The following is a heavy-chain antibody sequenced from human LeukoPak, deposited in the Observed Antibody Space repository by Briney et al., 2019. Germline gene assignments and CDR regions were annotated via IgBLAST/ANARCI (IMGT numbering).Heavy chain of an antibody. V-gene: IGHV3-7*01. CDR2: IKQDGSEK. D-gene: IGHD4-23*01. CDR1: GFTFSSYW. J-gene: IGHJ4*02. CDR3: ARDDRGGKKGAFDY. Sequence: PGGSLRLSCAASGFTFSSYWMSWVRQAPGKGLEWVANIKQDGSEKYYVDSVKGRFTISRDNAKNSLYLQMNSLRAEDTAVYYCARDDRGGKKGAFDYWGQGALVTVSS.